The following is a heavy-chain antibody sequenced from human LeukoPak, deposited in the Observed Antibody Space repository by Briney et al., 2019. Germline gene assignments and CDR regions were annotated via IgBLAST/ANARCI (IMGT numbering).Heavy chain of an antibody. V-gene: IGHV4-59*01. J-gene: IGHJ6*03. Sequence: SETLSLTCTVSGGSISSYYWSWIRQPPGKGLEWIGYIDHTGSTNYNPSLNSRVTISRDTSKNHFSLELSSVTAADTAVYFCARGRVSSSSWHSTYYYYFYMDVWGKGTTVTVSS. D-gene: IGHD6-13*01. CDR2: IDHTGST. CDR1: GGSISSYY. CDR3: ARGRVSSSSWHSTYYYYFYMDV.